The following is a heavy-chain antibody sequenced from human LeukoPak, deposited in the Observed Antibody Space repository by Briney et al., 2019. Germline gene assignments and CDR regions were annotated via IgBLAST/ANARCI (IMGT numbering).Heavy chain of an antibody. CDR2: IWYDGSNK. Sequence: PGGSLRLSCAASGFTFSSYAMHWVRQAPGKGLEWVAVIWYDGSNKYYADSVKGRFTISRDNSKNTLYLQMNSLRAEDTAVYYCASSGDGYNFYFDYWGQGTLVTVSS. D-gene: IGHD5-24*01. CDR1: GFTFSSYA. V-gene: IGHV3-33*08. J-gene: IGHJ4*02. CDR3: ASSGDGYNFYFDY.